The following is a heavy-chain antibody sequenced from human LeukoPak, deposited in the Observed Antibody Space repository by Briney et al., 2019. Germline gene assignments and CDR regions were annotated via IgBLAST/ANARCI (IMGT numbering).Heavy chain of an antibody. CDR3: AKETWSNSFSDFDH. CDR1: GFAFDEYG. Sequence: GGSLRLSCAGSGFAFDEYGIHWVRQAPGKGLEWLSVTSGNGRATDYADSVKGRFTTSRDNSKSSLYLHINNLRTEDTALYYCAKETWSNSFSDFDHRGQGTLVTVSS. CDR2: TSGNGRAT. V-gene: IGHV3-43*02. J-gene: IGHJ4*02. D-gene: IGHD3-3*01.